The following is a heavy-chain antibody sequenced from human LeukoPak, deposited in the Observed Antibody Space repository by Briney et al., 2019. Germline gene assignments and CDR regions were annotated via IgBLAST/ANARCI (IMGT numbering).Heavy chain of an antibody. CDR1: GFTFGDYG. D-gene: IGHD3-3*01. Sequence: GGSLRLSCTGSGFTFGDYGMSWFRQAPGKGLEWVAFSRSKAYGGAIEYAASVQGRFTISRDDSKSIIYLQMNSLKTEDTAVYYCTSNPLFDFCCDYWGQGTLVTVSS. CDR2: SRSKAYGGAI. J-gene: IGHJ4*02. CDR3: TSNPLFDFCCDY. V-gene: IGHV3-49*03.